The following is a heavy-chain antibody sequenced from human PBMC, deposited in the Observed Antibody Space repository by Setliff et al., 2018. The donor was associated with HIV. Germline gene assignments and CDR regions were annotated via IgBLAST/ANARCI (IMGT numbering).Heavy chain of an antibody. Sequence: GGSLRLSCTASGFSFRNFGMTWVRQAPGKGLVWVSRINTDGSSATYADSVKGRFTNSRDNAKNTLYLQMDSLRAEDTAVYYCARGGANPSWFDSWGQGTLVTVSS. CDR1: GFSFRNFG. CDR2: INTDGSSA. CDR3: ARGGANPSWFDS. J-gene: IGHJ5*01. V-gene: IGHV3-74*03. D-gene: IGHD3-16*01.